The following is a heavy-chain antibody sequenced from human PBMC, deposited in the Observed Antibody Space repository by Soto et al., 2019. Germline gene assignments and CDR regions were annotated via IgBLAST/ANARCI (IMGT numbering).Heavy chain of an antibody. D-gene: IGHD6-19*01. CDR2: IYSGGST. J-gene: IGHJ4*02. CDR1: GFIFEDYG. V-gene: IGHV3-66*01. Sequence: GGSLRLSCTASGFIFEDYGMNWVRQAPGKGLEWVSVIYSGGSTYYADSVKGRFTISRDNSKNTLYLQMNSLRAEDTAVYYCARVIAVAGPNDYWGQGTLVTVSS. CDR3: ARVIAVAGPNDY.